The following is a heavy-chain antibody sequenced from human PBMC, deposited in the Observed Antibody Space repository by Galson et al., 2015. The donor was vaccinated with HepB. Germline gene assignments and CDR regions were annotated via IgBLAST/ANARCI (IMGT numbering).Heavy chain of an antibody. V-gene: IGHV3-66*02. CDR1: GFTVSSNY. D-gene: IGHD2-15*01. Sequence: SLRLSCAASGFTVSSNYMSWVRQAPGKGLEWVSVIYSGSSTYYADSVKGRFTISRDNSKNTLCLQMNSLRVEDTAVYYCAREILGYCSGDDCYSGDYWGQGTLVSVSS. J-gene: IGHJ4*02. CDR2: IYSGSST. CDR3: AREILGYCSGDDCYSGDY.